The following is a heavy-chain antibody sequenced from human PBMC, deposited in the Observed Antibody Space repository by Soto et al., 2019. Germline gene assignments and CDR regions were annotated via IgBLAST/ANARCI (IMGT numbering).Heavy chain of an antibody. V-gene: IGHV1-3*01. Sequence: QVQLVQSGAEVKKPGASVKVSCKASGYTFTSYAMHWVRQAPGQRLEWMGWINAGNGNTKYSQKFQGRVTITRDTSASTAYMELSSLRSEDTSVYYCASSYSTYARIDYYSYGMDVWGQGTTVTVSS. D-gene: IGHD4-4*01. CDR2: INAGNGNT. CDR1: GYTFTSYA. J-gene: IGHJ6*02. CDR3: ASSYSTYARIDYYSYGMDV.